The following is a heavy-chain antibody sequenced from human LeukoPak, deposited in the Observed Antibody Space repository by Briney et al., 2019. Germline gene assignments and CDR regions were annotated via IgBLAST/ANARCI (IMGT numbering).Heavy chain of an antibody. D-gene: IGHD4-17*01. CDR3: ARHSYGDYAGNYVMDV. Sequence: PSETLSLTCTVSGGSISSYYWSWIRQPPGEGLEWIGYIYYSGNTNYNPSLKSRVTISLDTSQNQFSLKLSSVTAADTAVYYCARHSYGDYAGNYVMDVWGQGTTVTVSS. CDR1: GGSISSYY. V-gene: IGHV4-59*08. CDR2: IYYSGNT. J-gene: IGHJ6*02.